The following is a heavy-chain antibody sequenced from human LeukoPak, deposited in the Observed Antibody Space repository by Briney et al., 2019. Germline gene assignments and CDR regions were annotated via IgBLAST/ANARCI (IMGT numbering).Heavy chain of an antibody. CDR2: ISSSDSTI. Sequence: PGGSLRLSCAASGFNFNNYWMTWVRQAPGKGLEWVSYISSSDSTIYYADSVKGRFTISRDNAKNSLYLQMNSLRAEDTAVYYCARDYGGSSPFDYWGQGTLVTVSS. CDR3: ARDYGGSSPFDY. J-gene: IGHJ4*02. V-gene: IGHV3-48*04. D-gene: IGHD4-23*01. CDR1: GFNFNNYW.